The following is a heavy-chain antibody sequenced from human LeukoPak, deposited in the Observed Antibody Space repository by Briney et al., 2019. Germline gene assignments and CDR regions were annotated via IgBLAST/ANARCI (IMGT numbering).Heavy chain of an antibody. CDR2: ISSSSNTI. CDR1: GFTFSSCS. Sequence: PGGSLRLSCAASGFTFSSCSMNWVRQAPGKGLEWVSYISSSSNTIYYADSVKGRFTISRDNAKNSLYLQMNSLRDEDTAVYYCARDDKRWTIFGVATHWGQRTMVTVSS. CDR3: ARDDKRWTIFGVATH. J-gene: IGHJ3*01. D-gene: IGHD3-3*01. V-gene: IGHV3-48*02.